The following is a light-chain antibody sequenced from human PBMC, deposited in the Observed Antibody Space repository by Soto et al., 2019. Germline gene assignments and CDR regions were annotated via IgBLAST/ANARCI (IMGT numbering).Light chain of an antibody. Sequence: QSALSQPRSVSGSPGQSVTISCTGTSGDVGGYNYVSWYQQNPGKAPKLMIYYVTERPSGVPDRFSGSKSGNTASLTISGLQTEDEADYYCAAWDDSLNGRVFGGGTKVTVL. CDR3: AAWDDSLNGRV. CDR2: YVT. V-gene: IGLV2-11*01. J-gene: IGLJ2*01. CDR1: SGDVGGYNY.